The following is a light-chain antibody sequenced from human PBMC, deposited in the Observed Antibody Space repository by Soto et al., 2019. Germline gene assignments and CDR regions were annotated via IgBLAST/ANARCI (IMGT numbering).Light chain of an antibody. V-gene: IGLV1-40*01. CDR1: SSNIGAGYD. Sequence: QSVLTQPPSVSGAPGQRVTISCTGSSSNIGAGYDVHWYQQLPGTAPKLLIYGNSNRPSGVPDRLSGSKSGTSASLAITGLQAEYEADYYCQSYDSSLSGYVFGTGTKLTVL. CDR2: GNS. J-gene: IGLJ1*01. CDR3: QSYDSSLSGYV.